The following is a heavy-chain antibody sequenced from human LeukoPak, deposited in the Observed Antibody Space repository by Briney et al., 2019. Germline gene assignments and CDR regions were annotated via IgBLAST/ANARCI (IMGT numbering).Heavy chain of an antibody. D-gene: IGHD3-22*01. Sequence: ASVKVSCKASGYTFTSYAMHWVRQAPGQRLEWMGWINAGNGNTKYSQEFQGRVTITRDTSASTAYMELSSLRSEDMAVYYCARALSYYDSSGYFDYWGQGTLVTVSS. CDR3: ARALSYYDSSGYFDY. CDR2: INAGNGNT. CDR1: GYTFTSYA. V-gene: IGHV1-3*03. J-gene: IGHJ4*02.